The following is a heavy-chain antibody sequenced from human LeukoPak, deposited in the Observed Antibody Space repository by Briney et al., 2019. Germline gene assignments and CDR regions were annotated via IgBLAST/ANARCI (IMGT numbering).Heavy chain of an antibody. J-gene: IGHJ4*02. D-gene: IGHD6-19*01. V-gene: IGHV3-7*01. CDR2: IKQDGSEK. Sequence: GGSLRLSCAASGFTFSSYWMSWVRRAPGKGLEWVANIKQDGSEKYYVDSVKGRFTISRDNAKNSLYLQMNSLRAEDTAVYYCAREGIAVAGNLDYWGQGTLVTVSS. CDR3: AREGIAVAGNLDY. CDR1: GFTFSSYW.